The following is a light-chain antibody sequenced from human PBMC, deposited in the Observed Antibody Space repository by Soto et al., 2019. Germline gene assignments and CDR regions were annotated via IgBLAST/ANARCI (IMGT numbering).Light chain of an antibody. CDR3: QVWDSSSDHYV. CDR2: DDA. J-gene: IGLJ1*01. Sequence: SYELTQPPSVSVAPGQTARITCGGNNLGSESVHWYPQKPGQAPVLVVCDDADRPSGIPARFSGANSGNTATLTISRVEAGDEADYYCQVWDSSSDHYVFGTGPKLTVL. V-gene: IGLV3-21*02. CDR1: NLGSES.